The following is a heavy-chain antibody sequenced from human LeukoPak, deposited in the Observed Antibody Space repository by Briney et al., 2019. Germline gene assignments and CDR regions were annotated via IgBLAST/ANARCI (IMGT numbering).Heavy chain of an antibody. Sequence: ASVKVSCKASGYTFTSYGISWVRQAPGQGLEWMGWISAYNGNTNYAQKLQGRVTMTTDTSTSTAYMELRSLRSDDTAVYYCARDGRGGYDVPANHNYYYGMDVWGQGTTVTLSS. J-gene: IGHJ6*02. CDR3: ARDGRGGYDVPANHNYYYGMDV. D-gene: IGHD5-12*01. CDR2: ISAYNGNT. V-gene: IGHV1-18*01. CDR1: GYTFTSYG.